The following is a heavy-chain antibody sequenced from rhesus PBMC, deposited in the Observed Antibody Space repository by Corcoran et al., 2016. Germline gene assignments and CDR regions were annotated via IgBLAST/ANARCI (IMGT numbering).Heavy chain of an antibody. J-gene: IGHJ4*01. Sequence: QGTLKESGPALVKPTQTLTLTCTFSGFSLSNSGLGKNRIRQPPGKAPVWLASVYWDDDKGYTTSLKSSLTISKDTSKNQVVLTMTNMDPVDTATYYCARRDVWNNGIIDYWGQGVLVTVSS. D-gene: IGHD1-20*01. CDR2: VYWDDDK. CDR1: GFSLSNSGLG. CDR3: ARRDVWNNGIIDY. V-gene: IGHV2S1*01.